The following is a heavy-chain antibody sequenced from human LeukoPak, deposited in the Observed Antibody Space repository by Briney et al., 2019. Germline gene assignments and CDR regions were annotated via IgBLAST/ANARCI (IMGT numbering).Heavy chain of an antibody. CDR1: GYTFTSYY. Sequence: GASVKVSCKASGYTFTSYYIHWVRQAPGQGLEWMGIINPSGGSTNYAQKFQGRVTMTRDTSTSTVYMELSSLRSEDTAVYYCARDAHDGHYDFWSGYYTHWGQGTLVTVSS. V-gene: IGHV1-46*01. J-gene: IGHJ4*02. D-gene: IGHD3-3*01. CDR3: ARDAHDGHYDFWSGYYTH. CDR2: INPSGGST.